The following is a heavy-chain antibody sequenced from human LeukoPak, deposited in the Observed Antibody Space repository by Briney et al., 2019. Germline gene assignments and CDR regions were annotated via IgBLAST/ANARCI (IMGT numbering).Heavy chain of an antibody. J-gene: IGHJ4*02. CDR3: AKDPYDEGGV. CDR2: ISGSGGST. CDR1: GFTFSSYA. D-gene: IGHD3-22*01. V-gene: IGHV3-23*01. Sequence: PGGSLRLSCAASGFTFSSYAMSWVRQAPGKGLEWVSAISGSGGSTDYADSAKGRFTISRDNSKNTLYLQMNSLRAEDTAVYYCAKDPYDEGGVWGQGTLVTVSS.